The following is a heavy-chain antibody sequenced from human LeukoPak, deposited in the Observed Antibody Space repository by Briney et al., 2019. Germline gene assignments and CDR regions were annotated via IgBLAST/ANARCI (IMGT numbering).Heavy chain of an antibody. V-gene: IGHV4-39*01. CDR3: AISGWYSSFDY. J-gene: IGHJ4*02. D-gene: IGHD6-19*01. CDR1: GGSISSYY. Sequence: PSETLSLTCTVSGGSISSYYWGWIRQPPGKGLEWIGSIYYSGSTYYNPSLKSRVTISVDTSKNQFSLRLSSVTAADTAVYYCAISGWYSSFDYWGQGTLVTVSS. CDR2: IYYSGST.